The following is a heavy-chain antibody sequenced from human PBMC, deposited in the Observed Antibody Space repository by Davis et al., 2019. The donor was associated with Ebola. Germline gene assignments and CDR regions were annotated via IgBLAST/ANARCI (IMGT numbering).Heavy chain of an antibody. D-gene: IGHD3-16*01. CDR1: GFTFSSYA. J-gene: IGHJ4*02. Sequence: GESLKISCAASGFTFSSYAMSWVRQAPGKGLEWVSAIRDSGTRTYYADSAKGRFTISRDNSKNTLFLQMNRLRAEDTAVYYCAKEIRPNDYWGQGTLVTVSS. CDR3: AKEIRPNDY. CDR2: IRDSGTRT. V-gene: IGHV3-23*01.